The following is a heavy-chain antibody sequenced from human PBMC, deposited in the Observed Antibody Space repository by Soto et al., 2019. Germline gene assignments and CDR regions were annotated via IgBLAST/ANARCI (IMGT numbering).Heavy chain of an antibody. Sequence: EVQLLESGGGLIQPGGSLRLSCAASGFTFTTYAMRWVRQAPGKGLEWVSAISASGDFTYYADSVKGRFTISRDSSKNTLYLQMNGLRAEDTAIYYCARDSNLIPWGSNHWCHGPLVTVSS. J-gene: IGHJ5*02. D-gene: IGHD3-10*01. CDR3: ARDSNLIPWGSNH. CDR2: ISASGDFT. V-gene: IGHV3-23*01. CDR1: GFTFTTYA.